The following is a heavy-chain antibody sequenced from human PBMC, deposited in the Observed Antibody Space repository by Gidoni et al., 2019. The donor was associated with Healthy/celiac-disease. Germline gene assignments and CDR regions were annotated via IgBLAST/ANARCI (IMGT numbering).Heavy chain of an antibody. CDR1: GFTLRSYS. D-gene: IGHD1-7*01. CDR3: ARDGNWNYGCRFDY. CDR2: ISSSIRYI. Sequence: EVPLVGSGGGMVKPGGALRLCCGASGFTLRSYSMNWVHQAPGKGLGGVSSISSSIRYISYADSVKGRFTISRDNANNSLYLQMNSLRAEDTAVYYCARDGNWNYGCRFDYWGQGTLVTVSS. V-gene: IGHV3-21*01. J-gene: IGHJ4*02.